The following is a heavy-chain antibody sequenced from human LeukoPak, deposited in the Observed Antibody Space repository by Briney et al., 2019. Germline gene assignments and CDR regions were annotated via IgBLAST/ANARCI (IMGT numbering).Heavy chain of an antibody. D-gene: IGHD1-26*01. Sequence: SETLSLTCTVSGGSISSYYWSWIRQPPGKGLEWIRYIYYSGSTNYKPSLKSRVTISVDTSKNQFSLRLNSVNAADTAVFYCARQGYSDFSSRPFDYWGQGTLVTVSS. J-gene: IGHJ4*02. CDR1: GGSISSYY. CDR2: IYYSGST. V-gene: IGHV4-59*08. CDR3: ARQGYSDFSSRPFDY.